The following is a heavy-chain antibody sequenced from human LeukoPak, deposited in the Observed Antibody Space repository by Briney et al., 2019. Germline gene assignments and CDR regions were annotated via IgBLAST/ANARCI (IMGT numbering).Heavy chain of an antibody. J-gene: IGHJ6*03. CDR2: TYYRSKWYN. D-gene: IGHD3-10*01. V-gene: IGHV6-1*01. CDR1: GDSVSSNSAA. Sequence: SQTLSLTCAISGDSVSSNSAAWNWIRQSPSRGLEWLGRTYYRSKWYNDYAVSVKSRITINPDTSKNQFSLQLNSVTPEDTAVYYCATALGITMVRGVIYYYYYMDVWGKGTTVTVSS. CDR3: ATALGITMVRGVIYYYYYMDV.